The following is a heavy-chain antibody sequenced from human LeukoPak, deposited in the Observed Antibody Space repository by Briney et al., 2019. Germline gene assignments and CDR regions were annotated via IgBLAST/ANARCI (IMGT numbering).Heavy chain of an antibody. D-gene: IGHD3-22*01. Sequence: GGSLRLSCAASGFTFSDYYMSWIRQAPGKGLEWVSYISGTSRYTNYADSVKGRFTISRDNAENSLYLQMNSLRAEDTAVYYCARDAFYYHNSGYSRRYYGLDVWGQGTTVTVSS. J-gene: IGHJ6*02. V-gene: IGHV3-11*05. CDR1: GFTFSDYY. CDR3: ARDAFYYHNSGYSRRYYGLDV. CDR2: ISGTSRYT.